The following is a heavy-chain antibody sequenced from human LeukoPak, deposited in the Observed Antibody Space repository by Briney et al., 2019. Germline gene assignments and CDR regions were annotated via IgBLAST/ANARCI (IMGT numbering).Heavy chain of an antibody. V-gene: IGHV4-39*01. Sequence: SETLSLTCTVSGGSISSSSYYWGWIRQPPGKGLEWIGSIHYSGSTYYNPSLKSRVTISVDTSKNQFSLKLGSVTAADTAVYYCARGPVENIVVVVAATPWFDPWGQGTLVTVSS. CDR2: IHYSGST. CDR3: ARGPVENIVVVVAATPWFDP. J-gene: IGHJ5*02. D-gene: IGHD2-15*01. CDR1: GGSISSSSYY.